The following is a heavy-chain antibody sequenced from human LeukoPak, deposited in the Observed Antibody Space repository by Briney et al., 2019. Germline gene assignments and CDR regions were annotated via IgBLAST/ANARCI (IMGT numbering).Heavy chain of an antibody. CDR2: IKQDGSEK. CDR3: AREMYYYDSSGPNFPDAFDI. V-gene: IGHV3-7*01. Sequence: GGSLRLSCAASGFTFSSYWMSWVRQAPGKGLEWVANIKQDGSEKYYVDSVKGRFTISRDNAKNSLYLQMNSLRAEDTAVYYCAREMYYYDSSGPNFPDAFDIWGQGTMVTVSS. J-gene: IGHJ3*02. D-gene: IGHD3-22*01. CDR1: GFTFSSYW.